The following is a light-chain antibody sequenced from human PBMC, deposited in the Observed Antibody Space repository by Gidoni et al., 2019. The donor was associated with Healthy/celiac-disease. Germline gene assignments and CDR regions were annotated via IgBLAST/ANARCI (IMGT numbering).Light chain of an antibody. CDR2: AAS. CDR3: QQSYRTPYT. CDR1: QSMSSY. J-gene: IGKJ2*01. Sequence: DIQMTQSPSSLSASVGDRVTITCRASQSMSSYLNWYQQKPGKAPTLLIYAASSLQSEVPSSVSGSGSGTDFTLTIRSLQPEDFATYYCQQSYRTPYTFGQGTKLEIK. V-gene: IGKV1-39*01.